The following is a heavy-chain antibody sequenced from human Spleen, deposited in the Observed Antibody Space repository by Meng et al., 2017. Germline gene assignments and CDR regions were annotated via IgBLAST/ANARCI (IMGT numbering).Heavy chain of an antibody. CDR1: GGSFSGYY. CDR2: INHSGST. CDR3: ARGGVDTAMAH. V-gene: IGHV4-34*01. J-gene: IGHJ4*02. Sequence: VQFKQWGAERLKPSEPLSLACAVYGGSFSGYYWSWIRQPPGKGLEWIGEINHSGSTNYNPSLKSRVTISVDTSKNQFSLKLSSVTAADTAVYYCARGGVDTAMAHWGQGTLVTVSS. D-gene: IGHD5-18*01.